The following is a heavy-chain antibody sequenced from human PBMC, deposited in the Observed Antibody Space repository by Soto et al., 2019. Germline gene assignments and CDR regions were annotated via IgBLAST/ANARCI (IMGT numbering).Heavy chain of an antibody. CDR1: GYTFTGYY. D-gene: IGHD3-22*01. J-gene: IGHJ4*02. CDR3: ARGRYYDSSGYYWAY. V-gene: IGHV1-8*02. CDR2: INPNSGNT. Sequence: ASVKVSCKASGYTFTGYYMHWVRQAPGQGLEWMGWINPNSGNTGYAQKFQGRVTMTRNTSISTAYMELSSLRSEDTAVYYCARGRYYDSSGYYWAYWGQGTLVTVSS.